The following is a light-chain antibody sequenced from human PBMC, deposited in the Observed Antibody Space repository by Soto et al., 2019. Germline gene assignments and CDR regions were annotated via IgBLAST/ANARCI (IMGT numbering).Light chain of an antibody. J-gene: IGLJ2*01. CDR2: EGS. CDR3: CSYSRSIVV. Sequence: QSVLTQPASVSGSPGQSSTISCTGTSSDVGGYNYVSWYQQHPGKAPKVMIFEGSKRPSGVSNRFSGSKSGNTASLTISGLQAEDEADYYCCSYSRSIVVFGGGTKVTVL. V-gene: IGLV2-23*01. CDR1: SSDVGGYNY.